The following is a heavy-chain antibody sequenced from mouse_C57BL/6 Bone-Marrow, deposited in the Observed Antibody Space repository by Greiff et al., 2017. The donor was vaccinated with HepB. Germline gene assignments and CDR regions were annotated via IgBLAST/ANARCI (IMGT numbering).Heavy chain of an antibody. CDR3: AKILVITTVVEGAMDY. D-gene: IGHD1-1*01. V-gene: IGHV2-5*01. J-gene: IGHJ4*01. Sequence: QVQLQQSGPGLVQPSQSLSITCTASGFSLTSYGVPWVRQSPGKGLEWLGVLWRGGSTDYNAAFMSSLSITKDNSKSQVFFKMNSLQADDTARYYCAKILVITTVVEGAMDYWGQGTSVTVSS. CDR2: LWRGGST. CDR1: GFSLTSYG.